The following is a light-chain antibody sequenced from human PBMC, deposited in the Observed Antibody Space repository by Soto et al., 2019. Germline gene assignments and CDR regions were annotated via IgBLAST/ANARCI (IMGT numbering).Light chain of an antibody. CDR1: QSISDW. J-gene: IGKJ3*01. CDR2: DAS. Sequence: DIQLTQSPSALSASVGDRVTITCRDSQSISDWLAWYQQKPGKAPKLLIFDASNLESGVPSRFSGSGSGTEFTLTISSLQPDAFATYYCQQYNSYPFTFGPGTTVDIK. CDR3: QQYNSYPFT. V-gene: IGKV1-5*01.